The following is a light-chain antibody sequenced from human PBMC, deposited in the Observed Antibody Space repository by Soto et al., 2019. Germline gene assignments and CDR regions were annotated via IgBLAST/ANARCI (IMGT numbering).Light chain of an antibody. Sequence: QPVLTQSPSASASLGASVKLTCTLSSGHSNYAIAWHQQQSEKGPRYLMKLNSDGSHSKGDGIPDRFSGSSSGAERYLTFSSLQSEDEAAYYCQTWGSGIVVFGGGTKLTVL. J-gene: IGLJ2*01. CDR1: SGHSNYA. CDR3: QTWGSGIVV. V-gene: IGLV4-69*01. CDR2: LNSDGSH.